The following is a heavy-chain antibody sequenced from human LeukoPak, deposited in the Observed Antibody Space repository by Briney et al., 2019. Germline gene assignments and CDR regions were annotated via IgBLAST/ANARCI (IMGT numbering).Heavy chain of an antibody. CDR1: GYRLTDNW. Sequence: GESLKISCKISGYRLTDNWIGWVRQVPGKGLEWMGLIYPGDSDTRYSPSFQGQVTFSVDVSISTAYLQLSGLRASDTAIYYCVRFGLTSSLDYWGQGTLVTVSS. V-gene: IGHV5-51*01. CDR2: IYPGDSDT. D-gene: IGHD6-13*01. J-gene: IGHJ4*02. CDR3: VRFGLTSSLDY.